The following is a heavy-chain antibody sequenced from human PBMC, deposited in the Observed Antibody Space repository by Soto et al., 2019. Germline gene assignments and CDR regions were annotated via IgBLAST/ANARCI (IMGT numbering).Heavy chain of an antibody. J-gene: IGHJ3*02. Sequence: PGGSLRLSCAASGFTFSSYSRNWVRQAPGKGLEWVSYISSSSSTIYYADSVKGRFTISRDNAKNSLYLQMNSLRDEDTAVYYCARASVRYFDWLLSAPEDAGAFDIWGQGTMVTVSS. D-gene: IGHD3-9*01. CDR1: GFTFSSYS. CDR2: ISSSSSTI. CDR3: ARASVRYFDWLLSAPEDAGAFDI. V-gene: IGHV3-48*02.